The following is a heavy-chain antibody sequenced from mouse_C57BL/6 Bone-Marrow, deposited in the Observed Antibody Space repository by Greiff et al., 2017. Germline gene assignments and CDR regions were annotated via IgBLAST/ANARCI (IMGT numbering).Heavy chain of an antibody. Sequence: VQLLQSGAELVRPGASVKLSCTASGFNIKDDYMHWVKQRPEQGLEWIGWIDPENGDTEYASKFQGKATITADTASNTAYLQLSRLTSEDTAVCYCTTMMFDYWGRGTTLTVSS. CDR3: TTMMFDY. CDR1: GFNIKDDY. CDR2: IDPENGDT. V-gene: IGHV14-4*01. D-gene: IGHD2-3*01. J-gene: IGHJ2*01.